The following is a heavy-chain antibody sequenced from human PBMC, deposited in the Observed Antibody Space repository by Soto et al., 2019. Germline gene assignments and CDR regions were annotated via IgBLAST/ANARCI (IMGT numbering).Heavy chain of an antibody. D-gene: IGHD6-6*01. CDR3: ARLGGAARPLSAFDI. J-gene: IGHJ3*02. Sequence: PSETLSLTCTVSGGSISSYYWSWIRHPPGKGLEWIGYFYYRGSTSYKSSLKSRATISGDTAKNQVSLKLTSVTAADTAVYYCARLGGAARPLSAFDIWGQETMVTVSS. CDR2: FYYRGST. V-gene: IGHV4-59*01. CDR1: GGSISSYY.